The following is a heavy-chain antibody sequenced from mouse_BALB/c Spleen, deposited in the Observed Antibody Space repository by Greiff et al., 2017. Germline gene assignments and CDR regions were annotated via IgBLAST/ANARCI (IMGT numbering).Heavy chain of an antibody. CDR1: GFTFSSFG. Sequence: EVQGVESGGGLVQPGGSRKLSCAASGFTFSSFGMHWVRQAPEKGLEWVAYISSGSSTIYYADTVKGRFTISRDNPKNTLFLQMTSLRSEDTAMYYCATYDNYGDWGQGTTLTVSS. CDR2: ISSGSSTI. CDR3: ATYDNYGD. D-gene: IGHD2-1*01. J-gene: IGHJ2*01. V-gene: IGHV5-17*02.